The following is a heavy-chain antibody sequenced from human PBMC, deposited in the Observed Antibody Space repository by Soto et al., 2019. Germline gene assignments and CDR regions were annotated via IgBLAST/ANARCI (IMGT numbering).Heavy chain of an antibody. CDR2: LYYSGST. Sequence: QLQLQESGPGLVKPSETLSLTCPVSGGSISSSSYYWGWIRQPPGKGLEWIGSLYYSGSTYYNPSLKSRVTISGDTSKTQCSRKRSSVTASDTAVYYCARPTHYDSSGYYGAHGYFDLWGRGTLITVSS. V-gene: IGHV4-39*01. CDR3: ARPTHYDSSGYYGAHGYFDL. D-gene: IGHD3-22*01. CDR1: GGSISSSSYY. J-gene: IGHJ2*01.